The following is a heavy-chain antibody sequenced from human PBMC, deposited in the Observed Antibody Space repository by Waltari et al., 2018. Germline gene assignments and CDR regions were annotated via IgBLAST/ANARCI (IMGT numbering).Heavy chain of an antibody. Sequence: EVQLVDSGGGLVQPGGSMRLSCAASGFTFSNYLMSWVRPAPGKGLEWVSAISSGGGNTYYADSVKGRFTISRDNSKNTLYLLTNSLRGEDTAVYYCAKMSFGGDEEDYFDHWGQGTLVTVSS. J-gene: IGHJ4*02. V-gene: IGHV3-23*04. CDR3: AKMSFGGDEEDYFDH. CDR2: ISSGGGNT. D-gene: IGHD2-21*02. CDR1: GFTFSNYL.